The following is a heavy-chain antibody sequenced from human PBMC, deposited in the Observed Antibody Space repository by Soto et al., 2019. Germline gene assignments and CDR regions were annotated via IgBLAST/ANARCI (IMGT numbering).Heavy chain of an antibody. CDR2: ISDSGVST. Sequence: GSLRLSCAASGFTFSSYAMSWVRQAPGKGLEWVSSISDSGVSTYYADSVKGRFTISRDISKNTLYLQMNSLRAEDTAVYYCAKGTPVIILYMAMDVWGQGTTVTVSS. CDR1: GFTFSSYA. D-gene: IGHD3-22*01. V-gene: IGHV3-23*01. J-gene: IGHJ6*02. CDR3: AKGTPVIILYMAMDV.